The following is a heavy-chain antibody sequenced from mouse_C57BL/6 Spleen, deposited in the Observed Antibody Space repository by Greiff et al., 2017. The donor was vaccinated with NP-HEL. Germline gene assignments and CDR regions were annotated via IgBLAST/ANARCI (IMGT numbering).Heavy chain of an antibody. J-gene: IGHJ3*01. D-gene: IGHD2-1*01. CDR3: ARGDGNYGFAY. V-gene: IGHV1-81*01. Sequence: QVQLMESGAELARPGASVKLSCKASGYTFTSYGISWVKQRTGQGLEWIGEIYPRSGNTYYNEKFKGKATLTADKYYCTAYMELRSQTSEDSAVSFCARGDGNYGFAYWGQGTLVTVSA. CDR2: IYPRSGNT. CDR1: GYTFTSYG.